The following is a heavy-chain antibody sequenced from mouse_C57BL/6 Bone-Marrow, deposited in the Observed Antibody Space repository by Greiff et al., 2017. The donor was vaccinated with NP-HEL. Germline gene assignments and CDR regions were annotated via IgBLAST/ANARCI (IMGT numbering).Heavy chain of an antibody. CDR1: GFSLTSYG. CDR3: ARKDQSGRGYFDY. D-gene: IGHD3-1*01. J-gene: IGHJ2*01. V-gene: IGHV2-2*01. Sequence: VKLQESGPGLVQPSQSLSITCTVSGFSLTSYGVHWVRQSPGKGLEWLGVIWSGGSTDYNAVFISRLSISKDNSKSQVFFKMNSLQADDTAIYYCARKDQSGRGYFDYWGQGTTLTVSS. CDR2: IWSGGST.